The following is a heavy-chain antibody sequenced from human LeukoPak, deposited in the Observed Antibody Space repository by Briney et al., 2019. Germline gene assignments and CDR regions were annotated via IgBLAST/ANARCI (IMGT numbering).Heavy chain of an antibody. CDR3: ARGGYSYGYSTYGMDV. D-gene: IGHD5-18*01. CDR2: ISSSSSTI. Sequence: GGSLRLSCAASGFTFSSYSMNWVRQAPGKGLEWVSYISSSSSTIYYADSVKGRFTISRDNAKNSLYLQMNSLRAEDTAVYYCARGGYSYGYSTYGMDVWGQGTTVTVSS. CDR1: GFTFSSYS. V-gene: IGHV3-48*01. J-gene: IGHJ6*02.